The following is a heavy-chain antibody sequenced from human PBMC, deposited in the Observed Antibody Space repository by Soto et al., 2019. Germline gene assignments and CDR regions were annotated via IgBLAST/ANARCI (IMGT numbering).Heavy chain of an antibody. CDR2: IYPGDSDT. V-gene: IGHV5-51*01. Sequence: GESLKISCKGSGYSFAGYWIGWVRQMPGKGLDWMGVIYPGDSDTRYSPSFHGQVTISADKSISTAYLQWSSLKASDTAMYFCARLRGVGGVFDVFIVGGQGTMVPVSS. J-gene: IGHJ3*01. CDR3: ARLRGVGGVFDVFIV. D-gene: IGHD3-16*01. CDR1: GYSFAGYW.